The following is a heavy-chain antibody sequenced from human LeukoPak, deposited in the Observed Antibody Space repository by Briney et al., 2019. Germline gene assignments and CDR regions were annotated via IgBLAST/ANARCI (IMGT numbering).Heavy chain of an antibody. D-gene: IGHD7-27*01. CDR3: ARDLSSTSNWEFDY. Sequence: ASVKVSCKTSGYTFIDYFIHWVRQAPGQGLEWMGRLNPNNGDTYYAQDFQGRVTMTRDTSNSTAYMEMSRLTSDDTAVYYCARDLSSTSNWEFDYWGQGTLVTVSS. CDR2: LNPNNGDT. J-gene: IGHJ4*02. CDR1: GYTFIDYF. V-gene: IGHV1-2*06.